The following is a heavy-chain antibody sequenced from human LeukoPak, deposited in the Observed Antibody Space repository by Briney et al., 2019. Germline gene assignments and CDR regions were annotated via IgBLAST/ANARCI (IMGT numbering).Heavy chain of an antibody. J-gene: IGHJ4*02. CDR3: AKDSSSSLAFDY. V-gene: IGHV3-30*02. CDR2: IRYDGSNK. Sequence: GGSLRLSCAVSGFTFSSYGMHWVRQAPGKGLEWVAFIRYDGSNKYYADSVKGRFTISRDNSKNTLYLQMNSLRAEDTDVYYCAKDSSSSLAFDYWGQGTLVTVSS. CDR1: GFTFSSYG. D-gene: IGHD6-6*01.